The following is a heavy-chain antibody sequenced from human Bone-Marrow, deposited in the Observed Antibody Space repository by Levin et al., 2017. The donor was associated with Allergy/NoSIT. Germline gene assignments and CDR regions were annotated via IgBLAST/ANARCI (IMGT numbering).Heavy chain of an antibody. CDR2: ISASGRT. CDR1: GGSISSGSDY. V-gene: IGHV4-61*02. Sequence: LRLSCTVSGGSISSGSDYWSWIRQPAGKGLEWIGRISASGRTNYNPSLKSRVTMSVDTSKNLFSLKLNSIKAADTAVYYCARDRGGNSYGPDMDVWGNGATVTVSS. J-gene: IGHJ6*03. D-gene: IGHD5-18*01. CDR3: ARDRGGNSYGPDMDV.